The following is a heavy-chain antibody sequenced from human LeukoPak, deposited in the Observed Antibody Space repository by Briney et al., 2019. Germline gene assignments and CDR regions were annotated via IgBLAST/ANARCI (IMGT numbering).Heavy chain of an antibody. CDR1: GFXFSSYA. CDR2: ISYDGGNK. D-gene: IGHD6-19*01. V-gene: IGHV3-30-3*01. CDR3: QKPGIAVAGTTPFDY. J-gene: IGHJ4*02. Sequence: GGSLRLSCAASGFXFSSYAIHWVRQAPGKGLEWVAVISYDGGNKYYADSVKGRFTISRDNSKNTLYLQMNSLRAEDTAVYYCQKPGIAVAGTTPFDYWGQGTLVTVSS.